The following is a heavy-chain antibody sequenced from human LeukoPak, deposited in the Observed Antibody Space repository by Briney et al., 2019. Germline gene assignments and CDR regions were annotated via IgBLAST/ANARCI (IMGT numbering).Heavy chain of an antibody. Sequence: ASVKVSCKAAGYSFTTYYMHWVRQAPGQGLEWMGIINPTGGNTNYAQKFEGRVTMTRDTSTSTVYMELSSLRSEDTAVYYCAGASMGLPNYWGQGTLVTVSS. CDR3: AGASMGLPNY. CDR1: GYSFTTYY. CDR2: INPTGGNT. D-gene: IGHD5-18*01. V-gene: IGHV1-46*01. J-gene: IGHJ4*02.